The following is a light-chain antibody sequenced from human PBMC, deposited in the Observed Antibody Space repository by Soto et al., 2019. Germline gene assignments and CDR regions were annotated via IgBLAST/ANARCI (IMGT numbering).Light chain of an antibody. CDR1: QSVSNNY. V-gene: IGKV3-20*01. J-gene: IGKJ4*01. CDR3: QQYASSPVT. Sequence: ENVLTQSPDTLSLSPGHRASLSCRASQSVSNNYLAWHQQRPGQAPRLLIFGASNRATGVPDRFTGSASGTDFTLTISRLQPEDFALYFCQQYASSPVTFGGGTKLEI. CDR2: GAS.